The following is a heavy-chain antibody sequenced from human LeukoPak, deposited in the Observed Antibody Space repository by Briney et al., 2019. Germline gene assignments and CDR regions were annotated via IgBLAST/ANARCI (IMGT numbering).Heavy chain of an antibody. CDR3: AVGGSYSGDY. J-gene: IGHJ4*02. V-gene: IGHV3-23*01. Sequence: GGSLRLSCTVSGFTVSSNSMSWVRQAPGKGLEWVSAISGSGGSTYYADSVKGRFTISRDNSKNTLYLQMNSLRAEDTAVYYCAVGGSYSGDYWGQGTLVTVSS. CDR1: GFTVSSNS. D-gene: IGHD1-26*01. CDR2: ISGSGGST.